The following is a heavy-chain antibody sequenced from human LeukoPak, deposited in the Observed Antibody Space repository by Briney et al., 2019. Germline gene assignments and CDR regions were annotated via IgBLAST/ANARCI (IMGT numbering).Heavy chain of an antibody. V-gene: IGHV3-23*01. CDR3: AKGGHYSFFDY. D-gene: IGHD4-11*01. CDR1: GLIFRNYA. CDR2: ISSDGTET. J-gene: IGHJ4*02. Sequence: GGSLRLSCTASGLIFRNYAMTWVRQAPRKELEWVSTISSDGTETFYADSVKGRFTISRDNSKNTHYLQMSSLRAEDTGIYYCAKGGHYSFFDYWGQGTLVTVSS.